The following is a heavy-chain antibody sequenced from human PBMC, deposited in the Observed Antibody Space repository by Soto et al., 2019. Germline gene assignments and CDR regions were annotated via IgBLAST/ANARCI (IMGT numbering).Heavy chain of an antibody. CDR2: IIPIFGTA. D-gene: IGHD1-26*01. CDR3: ASPGRERATISHFDY. V-gene: IGHV1-69*13. CDR1: GGTFSSYA. Sequence: SVKVSCKASGGTFSSYAISWVRQAPGQGLEWMGGIIPIFGTANYAQKFQGRVTITADESTSTAYMELSSLRSEDTAVYYCASPGRERATISHFDYWGQGTLVTVSS. J-gene: IGHJ4*02.